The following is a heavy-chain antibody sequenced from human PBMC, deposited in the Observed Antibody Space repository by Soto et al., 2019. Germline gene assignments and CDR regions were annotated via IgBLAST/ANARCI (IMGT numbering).Heavy chain of an antibody. CDR1: GFTFSSYG. CDR3: AREIAMPNWFDP. D-gene: IGHD2-2*01. J-gene: IGHJ5*02. Sequence: QVQLVESGGGVVQPGRSLRLSCAASGFTFSSYGMHWVRQAPGKGLVWVAVISYDGSNKYYADSVKGRFTISRDNSKNMLYLQMNSLRAEDTAVYYCAREIAMPNWFDPWGQGTLVTVSS. V-gene: IGHV3-30-3*01. CDR2: ISYDGSNK.